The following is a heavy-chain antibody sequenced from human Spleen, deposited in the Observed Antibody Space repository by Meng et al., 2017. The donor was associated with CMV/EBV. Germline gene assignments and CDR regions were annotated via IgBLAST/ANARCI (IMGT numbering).Heavy chain of an antibody. CDR1: GFTFSSYA. J-gene: IGHJ4*02. Sequence: GESLKISCAASGFTFSSYAIHWVRQVPGKGLEWVAVISFDGSNKYYADSVKGRFTISRDNSKNTLYLQMNSLRAEDTAVYYCARDRPAYDFPYTFAYWGQGTLVTVSS. V-gene: IGHV3-30-3*01. CDR3: ARDRPAYDFPYTFAY. CDR2: ISFDGSNK. D-gene: IGHD3-3*01.